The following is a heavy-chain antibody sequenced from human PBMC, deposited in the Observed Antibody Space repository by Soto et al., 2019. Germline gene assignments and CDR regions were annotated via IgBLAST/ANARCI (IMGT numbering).Heavy chain of an antibody. V-gene: IGHV1-69*01. CDR2: VIPVFCSA. CDR1: GGNLHKFA. J-gene: IGHJ6*02. Sequence: GQLVQSGAGVKETGSSVEGLCKASGGNLHKFAFSWVRPAPGPGFEWMGGVIPVFCSANYAQRFRGRITITADEYTSTVYLYLNDLRSDDTAVYYCARRYCASDNCPLFYYFVDLWGLGTTVTVSS. CDR3: ARRYCASDNCPLFYYFVDL. D-gene: IGHD2-21*02.